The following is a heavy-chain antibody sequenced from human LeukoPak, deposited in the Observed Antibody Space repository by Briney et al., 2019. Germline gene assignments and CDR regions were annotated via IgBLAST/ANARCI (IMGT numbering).Heavy chain of an antibody. CDR1: GGSISSYY. Sequence: SETLSLTCTVSGGSISSYYWSWIRQPPGKGLEWIGYIYTSGSTNYNPSLKSRVTISVDTSRNQFSLKLSSVTAADTAVYYCARQLIYGSGRPKGYYYMDVWGKGTTVTVSS. CDR2: IYTSGST. CDR3: ARQLIYGSGRPKGYYYMDV. D-gene: IGHD3-10*01. V-gene: IGHV4-4*09. J-gene: IGHJ6*03.